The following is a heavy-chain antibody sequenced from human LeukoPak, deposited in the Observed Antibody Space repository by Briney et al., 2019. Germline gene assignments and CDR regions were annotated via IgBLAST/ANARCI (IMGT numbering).Heavy chain of an antibody. CDR3: ARPGPQYYYGSSGYYGYHYGMDV. J-gene: IGHJ6*02. V-gene: IGHV3-33*01. CDR1: GFTFSSYG. CDR2: IWYDGSNK. Sequence: GGSLRLSCAASGFTFSSYGMHWVRQAPGKGLEWVAVIWYDGSNKYYADSVKGRFTISRDNSKNTLYLQMNSLRAEDTAVYYCARPGPQYYYGSSGYYGYHYGMDVWGQGTTVTVSS. D-gene: IGHD3-22*01.